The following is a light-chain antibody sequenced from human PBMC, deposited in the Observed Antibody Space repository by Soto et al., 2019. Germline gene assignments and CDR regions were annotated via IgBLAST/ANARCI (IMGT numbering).Light chain of an antibody. V-gene: IGLV1-40*01. CDR3: QSYDSSLSDRV. Sequence: QSVLTQPPSVSEAPRQRVTISCSGSSSNIGNNAVNWYQQLPGKAPKLLIYGDTNRPSGVPDRFSGSKSGTSASLAITGLQAEDEADYYCQSYDSSLSDRVFGGGTKLTVL. CDR2: GDT. J-gene: IGLJ2*01. CDR1: SSNIGNNA.